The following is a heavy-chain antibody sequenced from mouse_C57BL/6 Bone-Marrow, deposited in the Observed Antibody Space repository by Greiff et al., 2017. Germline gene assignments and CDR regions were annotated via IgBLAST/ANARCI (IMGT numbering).Heavy chain of an antibody. Sequence: EVKLMESEGGLVQPGSSMKLSCTASGFTFSDYYMAWVRQVPEKGLEWVANINYDGSSTYYLDSLKSRFIISRDNAKNILYLQMSSLKSEDTATYYCATIYYGSRTGYFDVWGTGTTVTVSS. D-gene: IGHD1-1*01. CDR1: GFTFSDYY. J-gene: IGHJ1*03. CDR2: INYDGSST. CDR3: ATIYYGSRTGYFDV. V-gene: IGHV5-16*01.